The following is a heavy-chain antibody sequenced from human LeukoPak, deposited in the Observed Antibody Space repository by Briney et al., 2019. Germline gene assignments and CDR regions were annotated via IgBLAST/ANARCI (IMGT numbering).Heavy chain of an antibody. CDR2: IRYDGSNK. CDR1: GFTFRDYG. Sequence: GGSLRLSCAASGFTFRDYGMHWVRQAPGKGLEWAAFIRYDGSNKYYADSVKGRFTISRDNSKNTLYVQMNSLRAEDTAVYYCAKGRDYSLDYWGQGTLVTVSS. CDR3: AKGRDYSLDY. J-gene: IGHJ4*02. V-gene: IGHV3-30*02. D-gene: IGHD3-10*01.